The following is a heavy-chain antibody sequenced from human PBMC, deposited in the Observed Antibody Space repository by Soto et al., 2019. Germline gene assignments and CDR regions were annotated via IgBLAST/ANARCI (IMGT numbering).Heavy chain of an antibody. Sequence: EVQVVESGGGLVQPGRSLRLSCTTSGFVFGDYEMSWFRQAPGKGLEWVGFIRTNSRGATTEYAASVRGRFNISRDDSKSVAYLQMNSLKIEDTAVYYCTRGVVIGYWGQGTLVTVSS. CDR3: TRGVVIGY. J-gene: IGHJ4*02. CDR1: GFVFGDYE. CDR2: IRTNSRGATT. V-gene: IGHV3-49*03.